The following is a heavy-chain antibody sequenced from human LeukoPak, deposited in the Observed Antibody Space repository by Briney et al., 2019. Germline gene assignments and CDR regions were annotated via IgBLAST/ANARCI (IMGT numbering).Heavy chain of an antibody. CDR2: ISGSGGST. J-gene: IGHJ4*02. D-gene: IGHD2-15*01. Sequence: PGGSLRLSCAASGFTFSSYAMSWVRQAPGKGLEWVSAISGSGGSTYYADSVKGRFTIPRDNSKNTLYLQMNSLRAEDTAVYYCAKVPRYCSGGSCYPKYYFDYWGQGTLVTVSS. CDR3: AKVPRYCSGGSCYPKYYFDY. CDR1: GFTFSSYA. V-gene: IGHV3-23*01.